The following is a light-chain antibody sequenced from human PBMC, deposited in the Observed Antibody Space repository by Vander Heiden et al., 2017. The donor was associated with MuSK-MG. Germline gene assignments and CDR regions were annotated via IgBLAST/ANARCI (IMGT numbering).Light chain of an antibody. J-gene: IGKJ1*01. CDR1: QSISSY. CDR3: QQSYSTRRT. Sequence: DIQMTQSPSSLSASVGDRVTITCRPSQSISSYLNWYQQKPGKAPKLLIYAASSLQSGVPSRFSGSGSGTDFTLTISSLQPEDFATYYCQQSYSTRRTFGQGTKVEIK. V-gene: IGKV1-39*01. CDR2: AAS.